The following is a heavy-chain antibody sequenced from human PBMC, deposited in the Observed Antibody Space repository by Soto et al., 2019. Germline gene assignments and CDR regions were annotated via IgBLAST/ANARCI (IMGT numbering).Heavy chain of an antibody. CDR3: ARDRRYYGSGSYYTDNWFDP. V-gene: IGHV1-69*13. J-gene: IGHJ5*02. D-gene: IGHD3-10*01. CDR1: GGTFSSYA. CDR2: IIPIFGTA. Sequence: ASVKVSCKASGGTFSSYAISWVRQAPGQGLEWMGGIIPIFGTANYAQKFQGRVTITADESTSTAYMELSSLRSEDTAVYYCARDRRYYGSGSYYTDNWFDPWGQGTLVTVSS.